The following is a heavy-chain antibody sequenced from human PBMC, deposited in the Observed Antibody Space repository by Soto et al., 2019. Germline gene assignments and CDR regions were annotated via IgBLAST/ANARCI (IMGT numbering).Heavy chain of an antibody. J-gene: IGHJ4*02. CDR2: IYASGAT. D-gene: IGHD3-10*01. Sequence: XDTLSLACAVAGGSISIYYWSWIRQPPGVTLEWIGYIYASGATTYNPSLESRVTMSVDMPNNEFSLELTSLTAADTAVYYCARSHSFDGSIYHYYFDFWGQGTLVTVSS. CDR1: GGSISIYY. V-gene: IGHV4-59*07. CDR3: ARSHSFDGSIYHYYFDF.